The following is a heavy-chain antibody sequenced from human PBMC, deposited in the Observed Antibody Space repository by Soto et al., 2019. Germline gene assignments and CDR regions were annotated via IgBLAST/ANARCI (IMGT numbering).Heavy chain of an antibody. V-gene: IGHV1-18*01. CDR1: GYTFTSYG. CDR2: ISAYNGNT. D-gene: IGHD6-6*01. Sequence: QVQLVQSGAEVKKPGASVKVSCKASGYTFTSYGISWVRQAPGQGLEWMGWISAYNGNTNYAQKLQGRVTMTTDTSTSTAYMELRSLRSDDTAVYYCARWVQLSYSSSSLPYWFDPWGQGTLVTVSS. CDR3: ARWVQLSYSSSSLPYWFDP. J-gene: IGHJ5*02.